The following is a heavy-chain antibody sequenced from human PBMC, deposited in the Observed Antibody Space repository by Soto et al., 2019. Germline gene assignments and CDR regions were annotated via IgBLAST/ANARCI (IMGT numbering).Heavy chain of an antibody. CDR2: FDPDDGET. Sequence: ASVKVSCKVSGYTITELSMHWVRQAPGKGLEWMGGFDPDDGETIYAQKFQGRVTMTEDTSTDTAYMELSSLRSEDTAVYYCATAYIVTCYRYFDYWGQGTMVTISS. J-gene: IGHJ4*02. D-gene: IGHD3-9*01. CDR3: ATAYIVTCYRYFDY. V-gene: IGHV1-24*01. CDR1: GYTITELS.